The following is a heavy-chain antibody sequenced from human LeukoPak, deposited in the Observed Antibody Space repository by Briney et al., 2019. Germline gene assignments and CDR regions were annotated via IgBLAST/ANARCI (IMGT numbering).Heavy chain of an antibody. V-gene: IGHV3-43*01. Sequence: GRSLRLSCAASGFTFSSYSMNWVRQAPGKGLEWVSLISWDGGSTYYADSVKGRFTISRDNSKNSLYLQMNSLRTEDTALYYCAKDIFHGSGSSSDYWGQGTLVTVSS. CDR1: GFTFSSYS. D-gene: IGHD3-10*01. CDR2: ISWDGGST. CDR3: AKDIFHGSGSSSDY. J-gene: IGHJ4*02.